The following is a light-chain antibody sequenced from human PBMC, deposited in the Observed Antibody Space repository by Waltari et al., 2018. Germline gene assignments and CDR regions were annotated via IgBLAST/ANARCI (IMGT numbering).Light chain of an antibody. Sequence: EIVLTQSPGILSVSPGERATLPCRASQSVSRTLAWYQRRPGQAPRLLIYGASSRATGIPDRFSGGGYGTDFSLTISRLEPEDFAVYYCQHYVRLPATFGQGTKVEIK. V-gene: IGKV3-20*01. CDR3: QHYVRLPAT. J-gene: IGKJ1*01. CDR1: QSVSRT. CDR2: GAS.